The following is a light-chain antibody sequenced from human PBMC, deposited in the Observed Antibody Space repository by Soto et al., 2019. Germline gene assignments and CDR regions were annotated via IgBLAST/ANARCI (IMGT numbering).Light chain of an antibody. CDR1: QSVSSSY. CDR3: QHYDSAPKT. V-gene: IGKV3-20*01. J-gene: IGKJ1*01. Sequence: ETVLTQTPGTLSLSAGERATLSCRASQSVSSSYLAWYQQKPGQAPRLLIYGASSRATGIPDRFSGSGSGTDFTLTISRLEPEDFAVYYCQHYDSAPKTFGQGTKVDIK. CDR2: GAS.